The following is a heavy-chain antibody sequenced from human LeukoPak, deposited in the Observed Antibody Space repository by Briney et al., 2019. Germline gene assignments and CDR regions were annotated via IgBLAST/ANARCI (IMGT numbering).Heavy chain of an antibody. J-gene: IGHJ4*02. D-gene: IGHD3-9*01. Sequence: SETLSFTCTVSGGSISSHYWSWIRQPPGKGLEWIGYIYYSGSTNYNPSLKSQVTISVDTSNNQFSLKLSSVTAADTAVYYCASYSSMGVSRFLLVNWGQGSLVTVSS. CDR1: GGSISSHY. CDR3: ASYSSMGVSRFLLVN. V-gene: IGHV4-59*08. CDR2: IYYSGST.